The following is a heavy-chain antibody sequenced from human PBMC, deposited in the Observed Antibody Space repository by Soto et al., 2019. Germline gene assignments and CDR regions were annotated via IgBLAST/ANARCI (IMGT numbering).Heavy chain of an antibody. J-gene: IGHJ4*02. V-gene: IGHV3-11*01. CDR3: ARERYSYGPYYFDY. Sequence: QVQLVGSGGDLVKPGGSLRLSCAASGFTFSDYYMSWIRQAPGKGLEWVSSITSSGSTTYYTDSVKGRFTISRDNAKNSLYLQMNSLRAEDTAVYYCARERYSYGPYYFDYWGQGTLVTVSS. CDR2: ITSSGSTT. D-gene: IGHD5-18*01. CDR1: GFTFSDYY.